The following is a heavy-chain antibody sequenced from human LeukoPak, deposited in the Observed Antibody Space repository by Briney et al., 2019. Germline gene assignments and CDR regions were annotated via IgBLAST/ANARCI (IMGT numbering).Heavy chain of an antibody. CDR1: GFTFDDYA. J-gene: IGHJ3*02. D-gene: IGHD6-19*01. V-gene: IGHV3-9*03. CDR3: AKDEQWLVLSGAFDI. CDR2: ISWNSGSI. Sequence: PPGGSLRLSCAASGFTFDDYAMHWVRQAPGKGLEWVSGISWNSGSIGYADSVKGRFTISRDNAKNSLYLQMNSLRAEDMALYYCAKDEQWLVLSGAFDIWGQGAMVTVSS.